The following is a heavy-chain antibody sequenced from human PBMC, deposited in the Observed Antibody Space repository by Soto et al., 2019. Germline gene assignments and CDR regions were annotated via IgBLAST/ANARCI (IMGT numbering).Heavy chain of an antibody. CDR2: IYYSGST. D-gene: IGHD3-16*02. Sequence: SETLSLTCTVSGGSISSSTYYWGWIRQPPGKGLEWIGSIYYSGSTYYNPSRKSRVTISVDTSKNQFSLKLSSVTAADTAVYYCAASLGELSLYLPDYWGQGTLVTVSS. CDR1: GGSISSSTYY. J-gene: IGHJ4*02. CDR3: AASLGELSLYLPDY. V-gene: IGHV4-39*01.